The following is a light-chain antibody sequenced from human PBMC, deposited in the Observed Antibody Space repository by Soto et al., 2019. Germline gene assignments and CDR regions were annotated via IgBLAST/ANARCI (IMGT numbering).Light chain of an antibody. J-gene: IGLJ2*01. V-gene: IGLV1-40*01. CDR2: GNK. Sequence: QSVVTQPSSVSGAPGQRVTISCTGSSSNIGAGYDVHWYQQFPGRAPKLLIYGNKNRPSGVPDRISGSKSGTSASLDITGLQAEDEADYYCQSFDSRLNSVVFGGGTKLPVL. CDR3: QSFDSRLNSVV. CDR1: SSNIGAGYD.